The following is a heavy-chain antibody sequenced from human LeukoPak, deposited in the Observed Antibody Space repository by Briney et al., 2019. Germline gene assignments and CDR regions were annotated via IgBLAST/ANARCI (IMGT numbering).Heavy chain of an antibody. CDR1: GGSFSSYY. CDR3: ARDGPGMATISTFDY. V-gene: IGHV4-39*07. J-gene: IGHJ4*02. Sequence: SETLSLTCAVYGGSFSSYYWGWIRQPPGKGLEWIGSIYYSGSTYYNPSLKSRVTISVDTSKNQFSLKLSSVTAADTAVYYCARDGPGMATISTFDYWGQGTLVTVSS. D-gene: IGHD5-24*01. CDR2: IYYSGST.